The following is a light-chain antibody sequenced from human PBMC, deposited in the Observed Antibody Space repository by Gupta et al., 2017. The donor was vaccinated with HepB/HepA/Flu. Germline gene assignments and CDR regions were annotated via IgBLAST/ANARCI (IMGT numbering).Light chain of an antibody. J-gene: IGKJ4*01. CDR3: QQRSNRGVT. V-gene: IGKV3-11*01. Sequence: EIVLTQSPATLSLSPGERATLSCRASQSISVYLAWYQQKPGQAPRLLIYDASNRATGIPARFSGSGSGTYFTLTISSLEPEDFAVYYCQQRSNRGVTFGGGTKVEIK. CDR1: QSISVY. CDR2: DAS.